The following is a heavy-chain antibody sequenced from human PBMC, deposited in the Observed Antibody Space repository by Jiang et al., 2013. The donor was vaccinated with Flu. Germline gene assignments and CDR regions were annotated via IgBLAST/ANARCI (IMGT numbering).Heavy chain of an antibody. CDR1: GGSISSSSYY. J-gene: IGHJ6*02. CDR2: IYYSGST. Sequence: GSGLVKPSETLSLTCTVSGGSISSSSYYWGWIRQPPGKGLEWIGSIYYSGSTYYNPSLKSRVTISVDTSKNQFSLKLSSVTAADTAVYYCARSPSYYGSGSYYIEDYYYGMDVWGQGTTVDRLL. CDR3: ARSPSYYGSGSYYIEDYYYGMDV. D-gene: IGHD3-10*01. V-gene: IGHV4-39*01.